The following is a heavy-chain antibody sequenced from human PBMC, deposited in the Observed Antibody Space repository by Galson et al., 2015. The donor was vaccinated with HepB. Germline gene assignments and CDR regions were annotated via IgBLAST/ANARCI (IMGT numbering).Heavy chain of an antibody. J-gene: IGHJ4*02. V-gene: IGHV3-21*01. Sequence: SLRLSCAASGFTFSSYSMNWVRQAPGKGLEWVSSISSSSSYIYYADSVKGRFTISRDNAKNSLYLQMNSLRAEDTAVYYCARDFRGSYPPYFDYWGQGTLVTVSS. CDR2: ISSSSSYI. D-gene: IGHD1-26*01. CDR3: ARDFRGSYPPYFDY. CDR1: GFTFSSYS.